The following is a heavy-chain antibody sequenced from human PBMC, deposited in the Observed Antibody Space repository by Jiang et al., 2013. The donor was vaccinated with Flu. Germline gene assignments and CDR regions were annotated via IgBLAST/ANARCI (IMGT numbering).Heavy chain of an antibody. CDR1: VSSNSAA. CDR3: ARLSPVGQLVYMDV. V-gene: IGHV6-1*01. Sequence: VSSNSAAWNWIRQSPSRGLEWLGRTYYRSKWYNDYAVSVKSRITINPDTSKNQFSLQLNSVTPEDTAVYYCARLSPVGQLVYMDVWGKGTTVTVSS. D-gene: IGHD6-6*01. J-gene: IGHJ6*03. CDR2: TYYRSKWYN.